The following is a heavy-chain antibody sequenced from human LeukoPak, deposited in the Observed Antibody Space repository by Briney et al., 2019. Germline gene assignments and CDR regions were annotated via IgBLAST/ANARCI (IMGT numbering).Heavy chain of an antibody. V-gene: IGHV4-30-2*01. CDR1: GGSISSGGYY. CDR3: ARDCGRSSSCLDY. J-gene: IGHJ4*02. D-gene: IGHD6-13*01. CDR2: IYHSGST. Sequence: PSQTLSLTCTVSGGSISSGGYYWSWIRQPPGKGLEWIGYIYHSGSTYYNPSLKSRVTISVDRSKNQFSLKLSSVTAADTAVYYCARDCGRSSSCLDYWGQGTLVTVSS.